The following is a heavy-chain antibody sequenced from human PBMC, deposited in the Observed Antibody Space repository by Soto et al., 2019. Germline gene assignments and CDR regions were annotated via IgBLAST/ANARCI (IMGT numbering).Heavy chain of an antibody. CDR3: ARQYCSGGSCYSEIDY. Sequence: SETLSLTCAVYGGSFSGYYWSWIRQPPGKGLEWIGEINHSGSTNYNPSLKSRVTISVDTSKNQFSLKLSSVTAADTAVYYCARQYCSGGSCYSEIDYWGQGTLVTVSS. CDR1: GGSFSGYY. D-gene: IGHD2-15*01. V-gene: IGHV4-34*01. CDR2: INHSGST. J-gene: IGHJ4*02.